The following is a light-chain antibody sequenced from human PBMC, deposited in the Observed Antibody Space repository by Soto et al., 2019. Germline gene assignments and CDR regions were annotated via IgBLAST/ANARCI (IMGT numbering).Light chain of an antibody. CDR2: DAS. Sequence: EVVLTQSPATLSLSPGERATLSCRASQSVSNYLAWYQQKPGQAPRLLIYDASNRATGIPARFSGSGSATDFTLTISSLEPEDFTLSYCRQHSNWPVTFGQGTRLEIK. CDR1: QSVSNY. V-gene: IGKV3-11*01. J-gene: IGKJ5*01. CDR3: RQHSNWPVT.